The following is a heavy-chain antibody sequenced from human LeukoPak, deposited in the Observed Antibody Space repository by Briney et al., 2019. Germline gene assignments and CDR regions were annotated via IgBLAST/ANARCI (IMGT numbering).Heavy chain of an antibody. V-gene: IGHV4-34*01. J-gene: IGHJ4*02. CDR1: GGSFSGYY. CDR3: ARGGVAQVGATYRSEFDY. D-gene: IGHD1-26*01. CDR2: INHSGST. Sequence: SETLSLTCAVYGGSFSGYYWSWIRQPPGEGLEWIGEINHSGSTNYNPSLKSRVTISVDTSKNQFSLKLSSVTAAGTAVYYCARGGVAQVGATYRSEFDYWGQGTLVTVSS.